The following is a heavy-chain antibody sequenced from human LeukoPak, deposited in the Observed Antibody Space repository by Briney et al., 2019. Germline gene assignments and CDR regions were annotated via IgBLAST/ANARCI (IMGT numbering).Heavy chain of an antibody. J-gene: IGHJ3*02. CDR2: INPNSGGA. CDR3: ARGPWVGSSGRFYGAFDI. CDR1: GYTFTGYY. V-gene: IGHV1-2*06. Sequence: GASVKVSYKASGYTFTGYYIHWVRQAPGQGLEWMGRINPNSGGADYAQKFQGRVSMTRDTSISTAYMELSSLRSDDTAVYYCARGPWVGSSGRFYGAFDIWGQGTKVTVS. D-gene: IGHD6-19*01.